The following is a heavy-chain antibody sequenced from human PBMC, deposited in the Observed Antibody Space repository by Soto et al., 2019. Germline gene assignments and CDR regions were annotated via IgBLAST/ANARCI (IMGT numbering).Heavy chain of an antibody. CDR1: GYSFTSYW. V-gene: IGHV5-51*01. D-gene: IGHD6-13*01. CDR2: IYPGDSDT. Sequence: PGESLKISCTGSGYSFTSYWIGWVRQMPGKGLEWMGIIYPGDSDTRFSPSFQGQVTISADKSISTAYLQWSSLKASDTAMYYCARHGEQQLWGGAWFDPWGQGTLVTVSS. CDR3: ARHGEQQLWGGAWFDP. J-gene: IGHJ5*02.